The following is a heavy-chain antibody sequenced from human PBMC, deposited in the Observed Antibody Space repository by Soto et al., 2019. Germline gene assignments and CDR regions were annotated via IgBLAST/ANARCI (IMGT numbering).Heavy chain of an antibody. J-gene: IGHJ4*02. Sequence: EVQLVESGGALVQPGGSLRLSCAASGFTVSSNYMSCVRQAPGTGLGWVSVIYSGGSTYYADSVKGRFTIARHNSKNPLYLQLNSLRAEDTAVYYCATLYTPFDCWGQGTLVTVSS. CDR1: GFTVSSNY. V-gene: IGHV3-53*04. D-gene: IGHD2-2*02. CDR3: ATLYTPFDC. CDR2: IYSGGST.